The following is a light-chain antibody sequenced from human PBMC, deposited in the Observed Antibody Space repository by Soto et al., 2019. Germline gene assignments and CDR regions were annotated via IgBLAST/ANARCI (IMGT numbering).Light chain of an antibody. J-gene: IGLJ1*01. V-gene: IGLV2-14*01. Sequence: QSALTQPASVSGSPGQSITISCTGSSSDIGGHNHVSWYQQHPGKAPKLIIYEVGNRPSGVSNRFSGSKSGNTASLTISGLQAEDEADYYCDSYTSSSTHVFGTGTKVIVL. CDR3: DSYTSSSTHV. CDR2: EVG. CDR1: SSDIGGHNH.